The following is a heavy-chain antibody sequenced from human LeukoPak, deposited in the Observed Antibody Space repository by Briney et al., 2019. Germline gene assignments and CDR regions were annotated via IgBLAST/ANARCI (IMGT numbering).Heavy chain of an antibody. Sequence: GASVKVSCKASGYTFTSHGITWVRQAPGQGLEWMGIINPRGGSTSYARKFQGRVTMTRDMSTSTVYMELSSLISEDTAVYYCARVRVYYYDSSLDAFDIWGQGTMVTVSS. J-gene: IGHJ3*02. V-gene: IGHV1-46*01. CDR3: ARVRVYYYDSSLDAFDI. CDR2: INPRGGST. D-gene: IGHD3-22*01. CDR1: GYTFTSHG.